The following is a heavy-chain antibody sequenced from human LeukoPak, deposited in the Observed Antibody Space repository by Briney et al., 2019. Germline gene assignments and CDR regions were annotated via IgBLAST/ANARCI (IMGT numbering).Heavy chain of an antibody. CDR3: AREEEAGGRNYFDY. CDR1: GFTFSSYS. Sequence: PGGSLRLSCAASGFTFSSYSMNWVRQAPGKGLEWVSSISSSSSYIYYADSVKGRFTISRDNAKNSLYLQMNSLRAEDTAVYYCAREEEAGGRNYFDYWGQGTLVIVSS. CDR2: ISSSSSYI. V-gene: IGHV3-21*01. D-gene: IGHD3-16*01. J-gene: IGHJ4*02.